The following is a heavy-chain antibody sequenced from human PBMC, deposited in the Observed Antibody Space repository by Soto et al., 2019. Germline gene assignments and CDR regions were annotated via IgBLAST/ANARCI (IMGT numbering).Heavy chain of an antibody. V-gene: IGHV3-30-3*01. Sequence: PGGSLRLSCAASGFTFSSYAMHWVRQAPGKGLEWAAVISYDGSNKYYADSVKGRSTISRDNSKNTLYLQMNSLRAEDTAVYYCARELDPLAAAALNYYYGMDVWGQGTTVTVSS. J-gene: IGHJ6*02. CDR3: ARELDPLAAAALNYYYGMDV. CDR1: GFTFSSYA. CDR2: ISYDGSNK. D-gene: IGHD6-13*01.